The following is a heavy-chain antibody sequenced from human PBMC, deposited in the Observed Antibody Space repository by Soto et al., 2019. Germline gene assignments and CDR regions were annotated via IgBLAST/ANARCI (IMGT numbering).Heavy chain of an antibody. V-gene: IGHV4-39*01. CDR2: VSYSGTT. J-gene: IGHJ5*02. Sequence: TSETLSLTCIVSGGSISSSSYYWGWIRQPPGKGLEWIGSVSYSGTTYYNPSLKSRVTISVDTSKNQFSLKLSSVTAADTAVYYCARQDIVVVPAAQQPSLWSRSPRSGPSWFDPWGQGTLVTVSS. D-gene: IGHD2-2*01. CDR1: GGSISSSSYY. CDR3: ARQDIVVVPAAQQPSLWSRSPRSGPSWFDP.